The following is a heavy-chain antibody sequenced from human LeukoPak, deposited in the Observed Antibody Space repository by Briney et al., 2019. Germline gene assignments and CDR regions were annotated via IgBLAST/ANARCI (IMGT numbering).Heavy chain of an antibody. D-gene: IGHD3-16*02. Sequence: PSQTLSLTCTVSGGSISSGGYYWSWIRQHPGTGLEWIGYIYYSGSTYYNPSLKSRVTISVDTSKNQFSLKLSSVTAADTAVYYCARGVTYDYVWGSYRLPYFDLWGRGTLVTVSS. CDR3: ARGVTYDYVWGSYRLPYFDL. J-gene: IGHJ2*01. CDR1: GGSISSGGYY. V-gene: IGHV4-31*03. CDR2: IYYSGST.